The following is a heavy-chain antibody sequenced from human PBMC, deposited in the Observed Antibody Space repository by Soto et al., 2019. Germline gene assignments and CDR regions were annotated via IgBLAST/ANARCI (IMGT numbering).Heavy chain of an antibody. CDR2: ISDTGSHT. Sequence: VQLLQSGGGLVQPAGSLRLSCAASGFSFRNYALSWVRLAPGKGLEWVSAISDTGSHTYYADSVKGRFTIARDNSKNTLFLQRDSLRSEDTAVYYCATEMSIGRPYDYWGQGTLVTVFS. CDR1: GFSFRNYA. D-gene: IGHD3-3*02. J-gene: IGHJ4*02. CDR3: ATEMSIGRPYDY. V-gene: IGHV3-23*01.